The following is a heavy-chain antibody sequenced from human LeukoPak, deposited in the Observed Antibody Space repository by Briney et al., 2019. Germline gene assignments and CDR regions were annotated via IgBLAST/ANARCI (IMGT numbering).Heavy chain of an antibody. CDR2: ISSSSSYI. D-gene: IGHD6-6*01. J-gene: IGHJ4*02. CDR3: ARDSSSAFYYFDY. V-gene: IGHV3-21*01. Sequence: PGGSLRLSCAASGFTFSSYWMAWVRQAPGKGLEWVSSISSSSSYIYYADSVKGRFTISRDNAKNSLYLQMNSLRAEDTAVYYCARDSSSAFYYFDYWGQGTLVTVSS. CDR1: GFTFSSYW.